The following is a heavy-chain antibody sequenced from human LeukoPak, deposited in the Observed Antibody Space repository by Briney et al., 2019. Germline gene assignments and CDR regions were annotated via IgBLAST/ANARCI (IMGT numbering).Heavy chain of an antibody. V-gene: IGHV3-33*01. D-gene: IGHD1/OR15-1a*01. CDR3: ARDRAESNWTNHTLFDS. Sequence: GGSLRLSCAASGFTFSSYGMHWVRQAPGKGLEWVAVILSDGSKEFYTDSVKGRFTISRDNSKNTLYLQMNSLRVEDTAIYYCARDRAESNWTNHTLFDSWGQGTPVTVSS. CDR1: GFTFSSYG. J-gene: IGHJ4*02. CDR2: ILSDGSKE.